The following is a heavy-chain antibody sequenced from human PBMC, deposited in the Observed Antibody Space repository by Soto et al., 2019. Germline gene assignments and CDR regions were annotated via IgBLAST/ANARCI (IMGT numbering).Heavy chain of an antibody. J-gene: IGHJ4*02. Sequence: EVQLVQSGAEVKKPGESLKISCKASGYSFTNYWIGWVRQMPGKGLEWMGIIHPGDSSSRYSPSFQGQVTISVDKSISTAYLQWNSLKASDTDMYYCARWPTGATASNFDYWGQGILVTVSS. CDR2: IHPGDSSS. V-gene: IGHV5-51*01. D-gene: IGHD1-26*01. CDR3: ARWPTGATASNFDY. CDR1: GYSFTNYW.